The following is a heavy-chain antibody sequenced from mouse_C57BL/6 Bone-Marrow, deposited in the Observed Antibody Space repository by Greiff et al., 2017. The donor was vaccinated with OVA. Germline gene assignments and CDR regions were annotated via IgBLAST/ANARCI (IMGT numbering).Heavy chain of an antibody. CDR3: ARKGITTVVATDWYFDV. J-gene: IGHJ1*03. CDR2: IYPRSGNT. Sequence: LVESGAELARPGASVKLSCKASGYTFTSYGISWVKQRTGQGLEWIGEIYPRSGNTYYNEKFKGKATLTADKSSSTAYMELRSLTSEDSAVYFCARKGITTVVATDWYFDVWGTGTTVTVSS. D-gene: IGHD1-1*01. CDR1: GYTFTSYG. V-gene: IGHV1-81*01.